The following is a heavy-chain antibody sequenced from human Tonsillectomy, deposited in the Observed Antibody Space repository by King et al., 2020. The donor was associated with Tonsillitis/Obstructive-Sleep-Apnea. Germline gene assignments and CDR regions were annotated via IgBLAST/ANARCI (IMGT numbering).Heavy chain of an antibody. J-gene: IGHJ6*03. Sequence: VQLQESGPGLVKPSETLSLTCTVSGGSISSYYWSWLRQPPGKGLEWIGYIYYSGSTNYNPSLKSRVTISVDTSKNQFSLKLSSVTAADTAVYYCARRGGSSSSWYARLGSHDYYYYMDVWGKGTTVTVSS. D-gene: IGHD6-13*01. CDR1: GGSISSYY. CDR2: IYYSGST. V-gene: IGHV4-59*08. CDR3: ARRGGSSSSWYARLGSHDYYYYMDV.